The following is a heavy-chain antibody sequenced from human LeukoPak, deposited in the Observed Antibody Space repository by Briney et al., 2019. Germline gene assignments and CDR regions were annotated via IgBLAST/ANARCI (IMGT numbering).Heavy chain of an antibody. Sequence: GESLKISCQGSGYCFTSYWIAWVRQMPGKGLEWMGTIYPGDSDTRYSPSFQGQVTISADKSITTAYLQWSSLQASDTAMYYCARQVGLGYSYAPGYGFDIWGQGTVVTVSS. CDR2: IYPGDSDT. CDR1: GYCFTSYW. D-gene: IGHD5-18*01. CDR3: ARQVGLGYSYAPGYGFDI. V-gene: IGHV5-51*01. J-gene: IGHJ3*02.